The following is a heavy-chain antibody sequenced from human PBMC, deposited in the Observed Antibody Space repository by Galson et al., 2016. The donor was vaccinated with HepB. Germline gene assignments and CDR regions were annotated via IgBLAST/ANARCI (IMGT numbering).Heavy chain of an antibody. D-gene: IGHD2-21*01. CDR2: ISYAGSTK. V-gene: IGHV3-30-3*01. CDR3: AVAYSNYWPLGY. Sequence: SLRLSCAASGFTFRSYAMHWVRQAPGQGLEWVAVISYAGSTKYYADSVQGRFTISRDNSMNTLSVQMNSLRAEDTAVYYCAVAYSNYWPLGYWGQGTLVTVSS. CDR1: GFTFRSYA. J-gene: IGHJ4*02.